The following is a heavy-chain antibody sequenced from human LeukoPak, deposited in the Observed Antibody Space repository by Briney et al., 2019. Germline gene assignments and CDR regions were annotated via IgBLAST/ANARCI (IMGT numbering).Heavy chain of an antibody. J-gene: IGHJ3*02. CDR2: INHSGST. V-gene: IGHV4-34*01. CDR3: ARDDLAELVRDAFDI. D-gene: IGHD1-1*01. CDR1: GFTFSSYA. Sequence: GSLRLSCAASGFTFSSYAMSWVRQPPGKGLEWMGEINHSGSTNYNPSLKSRVTISVDTSKNQFSLKLSSVTAADTAVYYCARDDLAELVRDAFDIWGQGTMVTVSS.